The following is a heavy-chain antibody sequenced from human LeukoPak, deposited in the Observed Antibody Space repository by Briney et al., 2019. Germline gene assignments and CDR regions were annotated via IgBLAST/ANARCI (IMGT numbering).Heavy chain of an antibody. Sequence: STAVTGLIFADFVFHRGGKDRRKGLESESGIRKSSNGIVYADSVRGRFTISRDNAKSSVYLQMNSLRPQDTALYYCAKDMVSPVTIFAVDIDYWGQRTLVTVSS. CDR2: IRKSSNGI. CDR3: AKDMVSPVTIFAVDIDY. D-gene: IGHD3-3*01. V-gene: IGHV3-9*01. CDR1: GLIFADFV. J-gene: IGHJ4*02.